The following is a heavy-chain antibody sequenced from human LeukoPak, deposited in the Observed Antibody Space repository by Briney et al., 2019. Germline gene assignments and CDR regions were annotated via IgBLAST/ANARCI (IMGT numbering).Heavy chain of an antibody. V-gene: IGHV3-7*01. J-gene: IGHJ5*02. CDR3: ARIHFTYYYDSSGYPSNWFDP. Sequence: GGSLRLPCAASGFTFSSYWMSWVRQARGKGLGWVADIKQDGSEKYYVDCVKGRFTISRDNAKNSLYLQMNSLRAEDTAVYYCARIHFTYYYDSSGYPSNWFDPWGQGTLVTVSS. CDR2: IKQDGSEK. D-gene: IGHD3-22*01. CDR1: GFTFSSYW.